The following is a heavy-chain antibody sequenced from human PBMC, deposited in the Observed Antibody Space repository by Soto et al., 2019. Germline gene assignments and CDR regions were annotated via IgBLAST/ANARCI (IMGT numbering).Heavy chain of an antibody. D-gene: IGHD3-22*01. CDR2: IIPISETT. CDR1: AGSFISLD. J-gene: IGHJ6*02. CDR3: ARALLSHSYDSGGYDSYFHAMDV. V-gene: IGHV1-69*06. Sequence: VKVSCNASAGSFISLDINWVRQAPGQGLEWMGGIIPISETTNYAQIFQGRVSIVADISTSTAYMELSRLRSEDTAVYYCARALLSHSYDSGGYDSYFHAMDVWGQGTPVTVSS.